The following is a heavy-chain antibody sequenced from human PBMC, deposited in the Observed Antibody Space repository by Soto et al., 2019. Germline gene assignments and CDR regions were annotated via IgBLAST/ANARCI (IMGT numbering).Heavy chain of an antibody. V-gene: IGHV4-4*02. Sequence: SETLSLTCAVSGGSLSRITWWSWVRLPPGKGLEWIGVIYHSGITIYNPPLKSRVTISVDKSKHHSSLMLSSVTAADTAVYYFAKCITALGPIDYWGQGTLVTVSS. J-gene: IGHJ4*02. CDR2: IYHSGIT. D-gene: IGHD6-6*01. CDR1: GGSLSRITW. CDR3: AKCITALGPIDY.